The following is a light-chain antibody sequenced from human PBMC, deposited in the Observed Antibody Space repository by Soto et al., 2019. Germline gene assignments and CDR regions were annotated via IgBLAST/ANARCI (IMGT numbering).Light chain of an antibody. CDR3: QQYGSTRT. CDR2: GAS. Sequence: EIVLTQSSGTLSLSPGERATLSCRDSQSVSSSYLAWYQQKPGQAPRLLIYGASSRATGIPDRFSGSGSGTDFTLTISRLEPEDVAVYYCQQYGSTRTFGQGTKVEIK. V-gene: IGKV3-20*01. CDR1: QSVSSSY. J-gene: IGKJ1*01.